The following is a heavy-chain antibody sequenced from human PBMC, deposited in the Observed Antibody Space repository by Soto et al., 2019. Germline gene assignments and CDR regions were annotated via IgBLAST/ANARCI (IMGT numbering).Heavy chain of an antibody. D-gene: IGHD3-3*01. V-gene: IGHV3-33*01. Sequence: QVQLVESGGGVVQPGRSLRLSCAASGFTFSSYGMHWVRQAPGKGLEWVAVIWYDGSNKYYADSVKGRFTISRDNSKNTLYLQMNSLRAEDTAVYYCARGGSYYDFWSGYYLGDYWGQGPLVTVSS. CDR3: ARGGSYYDFWSGYYLGDY. CDR2: IWYDGSNK. CDR1: GFTFSSYG. J-gene: IGHJ4*02.